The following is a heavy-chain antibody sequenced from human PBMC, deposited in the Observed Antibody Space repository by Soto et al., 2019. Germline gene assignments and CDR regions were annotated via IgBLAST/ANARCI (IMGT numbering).Heavy chain of an antibody. J-gene: IGHJ6*03. CDR3: ARKTDSLRSGGDV. Sequence: EVQLVESGGGLVQPGGSLRLSCTASGFAVRHNYMTWVRQAPGKGLEWVSLIYSGGDTAYADSVKGRFTISRHTSQNTLYLQMNRLRAEDTAVYYCARKTDSLRSGGDVWGKGPAVTVSS. CDR2: IYSGGDT. V-gene: IGHV3-53*04. D-gene: IGHD3-10*01. CDR1: GFAVRHNY.